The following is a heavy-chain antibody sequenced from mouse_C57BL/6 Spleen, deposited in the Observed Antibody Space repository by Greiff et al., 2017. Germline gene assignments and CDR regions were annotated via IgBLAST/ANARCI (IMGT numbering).Heavy chain of an antibody. Sequence: QVQLQQSGAELVKPGASVKLSCKASGYTFTSYWMQWVKQRPGQGLEWIGEIDPSDSYTSYNQKFKGKATLTVDTSSSTAYMQLSSLTSEDSAVYYCARSLRAYWGQGTLVTVSA. CDR3: ARSLRAY. D-gene: IGHD1-1*01. V-gene: IGHV1-50*01. CDR2: IDPSDSYT. J-gene: IGHJ3*01. CDR1: GYTFTSYW.